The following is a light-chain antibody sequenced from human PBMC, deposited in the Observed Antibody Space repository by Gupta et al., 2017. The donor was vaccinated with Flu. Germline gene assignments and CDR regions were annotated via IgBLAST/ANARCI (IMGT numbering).Light chain of an antibody. Sequence: DVVMTQSPLSLPVTLGQPASSSCRSSQSLVYKNGITYLNWLQQRPGQSPRRLIDEGLKRDSGATDRFSGSGADNDFTLKSIRAEDEDGGVYYRRRGTHPWTFGQGTRLEI. V-gene: IGKV2-30*01. J-gene: IGKJ2*02. CDR3: RRGTHPWT. CDR2: EGL. CDR1: QSLVYKNGITY.